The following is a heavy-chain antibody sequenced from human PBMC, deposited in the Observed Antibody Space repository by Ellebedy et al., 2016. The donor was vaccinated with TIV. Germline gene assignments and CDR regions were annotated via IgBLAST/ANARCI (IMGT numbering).Heavy chain of an antibody. D-gene: IGHD3-10*01. CDR1: GFTFSDYY. CDR3: ARDYYGSGSYSSD. CDR2: ISSSSGYT. Sequence: GGSLRLSCAASGFTFSDYYMSWIRQAPGQGLEWVSYISSSSGYTNYADSVKGRFTISRDNAKKSLYLRMNSLRAEDTAVYYCARDYYGSGSYSSDWGQGTLVTVSS. V-gene: IGHV3-11*06. J-gene: IGHJ4*02.